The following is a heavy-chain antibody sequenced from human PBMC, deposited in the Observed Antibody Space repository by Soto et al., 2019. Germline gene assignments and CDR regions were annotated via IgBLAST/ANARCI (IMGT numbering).Heavy chain of an antibody. CDR3: ARLSRPNYYDTSGFFKDNWFDP. Sequence: QVQLVQSGAEVKKPGSSMNVSCKASGGTFNSYDINWVRQAPGQGLEWMGGIIPIVETPKYAQKFQGRVTITADESTNTVYMELSSLRSEDTAMYYCARLSRPNYYDTSGFFKDNWFDPWGQGTRVTGSS. CDR1: GGTFNSYD. J-gene: IGHJ5*02. CDR2: IIPIVETP. D-gene: IGHD3-22*01. V-gene: IGHV1-69*01.